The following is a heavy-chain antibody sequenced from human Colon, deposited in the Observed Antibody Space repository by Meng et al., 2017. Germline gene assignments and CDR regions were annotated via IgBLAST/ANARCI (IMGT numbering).Heavy chain of an antibody. V-gene: IGHV4-30-4*01. D-gene: IGHD4-17*01. CDR1: GGSISSGDYY. CDR3: ARDRKHYGERGWFDP. Sequence: QVQLQASGPGLVQPSQTLSLPCTSSGGSISSGDYYWSWIRQPPGKGLEWIGYIYYSGSTYSNASLKSRVTISIDRSKNQFSLKLSSVTAADTAVYYCARDRKHYGERGWFDPWGQGTLVTVSS. CDR2: IYYSGST. J-gene: IGHJ5*02.